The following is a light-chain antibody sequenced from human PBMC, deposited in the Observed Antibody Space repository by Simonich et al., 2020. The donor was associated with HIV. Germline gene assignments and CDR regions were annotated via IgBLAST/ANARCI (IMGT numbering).Light chain of an antibody. CDR2: EGS. Sequence: QSALTQRVSVSGSPGQSITISCTGTSSDVGRYYLVSWYQQHPGKAPKLLIYEGSKRPSGVHVRFSGSKSGNTASLTISWLQAEDEADYYCCSYAGSYTIFGGGTKLTVL. CDR3: CSYAGSYTI. V-gene: IGLV2-14*02. CDR1: SSDVGRYYL. J-gene: IGLJ2*01.